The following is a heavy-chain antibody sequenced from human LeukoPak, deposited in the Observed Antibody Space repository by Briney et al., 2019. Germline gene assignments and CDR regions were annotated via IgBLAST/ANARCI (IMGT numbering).Heavy chain of an antibody. V-gene: IGHV4-38-2*02. D-gene: IGHD3-10*01. Sequence: SETLSLTCTVSGYSISSGYYWGWIRQPPGKGLEWIGSIYYSGSTYYNPSLKSRVTISVDTSKNQFSLKLSSVTAADTAVYYCAGPPPSMVRGVIGYWGQGTLVTVSS. CDR1: GYSISSGYY. J-gene: IGHJ4*02. CDR3: AGPPPSMVRGVIGY. CDR2: IYYSGST.